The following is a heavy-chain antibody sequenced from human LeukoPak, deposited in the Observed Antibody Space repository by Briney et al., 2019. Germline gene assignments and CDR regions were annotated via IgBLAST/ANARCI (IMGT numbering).Heavy chain of an antibody. Sequence: GGSLRLSCTVSGFTVSSNSWSWVRQAPGKGLEWVSFIYSGGNTHYSDSVKGRLTLSRDNSKNTPYLQMNSRRAEDTAIYYCARRAGEYSHPYDYWGQGTLVTVSS. V-gene: IGHV3-53*01. CDR1: GFTVSSNS. J-gene: IGHJ4*02. D-gene: IGHD2-15*01. CDR3: ARRAGEYSHPYDY. CDR2: IYSGGNT.